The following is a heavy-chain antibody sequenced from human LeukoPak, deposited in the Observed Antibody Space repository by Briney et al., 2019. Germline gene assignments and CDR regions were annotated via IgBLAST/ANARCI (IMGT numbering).Heavy chain of an antibody. CDR2: ISSSSSYI. D-gene: IGHD3-9*01. Sequence: GGSLRLSCAASGFTFSSYSMNWVRQAPGKGLEWVSSISSSSSYIYYADSVKGRFTISRDNSKNTLYLQMNSLRAEDTAVYYCAKDDILTGYYNDYWGQGTLVTVSS. CDR1: GFTFSSYS. V-gene: IGHV3-21*04. CDR3: AKDDILTGYYNDY. J-gene: IGHJ4*02.